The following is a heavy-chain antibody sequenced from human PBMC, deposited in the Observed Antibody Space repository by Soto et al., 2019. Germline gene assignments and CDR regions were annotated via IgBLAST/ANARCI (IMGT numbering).Heavy chain of an antibody. Sequence: QVQLVQSGGEVRKPEASVKVSCKASGYIFTSYGINWVRQAPGQGLEWMGWISTHNGDRKYAPKLQGRVTMTTDTSTSTAYMELRSLRSDDTAVYYCARDQVFEDSRGNLLGYWGQGTLVTVSS. CDR1: GYIFTSYG. CDR2: ISTHNGDR. J-gene: IGHJ4*02. CDR3: ARDQVFEDSRGNLLGY. D-gene: IGHD3-22*01. V-gene: IGHV1-18*01.